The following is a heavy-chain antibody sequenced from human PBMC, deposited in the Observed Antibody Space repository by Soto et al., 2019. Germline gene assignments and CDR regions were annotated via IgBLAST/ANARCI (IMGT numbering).Heavy chain of an antibody. J-gene: IGHJ3*02. CDR2: IYYSGST. V-gene: IGHV4-59*08. CDR1: GGSISSYY. D-gene: IGHD1-26*01. Sequence: SETLSLTCTVSGGSISSYYWSWIRQPPGKGLEWIGYIYYSGSTNYNPSLKSRVTISVDTSKNQFSLKLSSVTAADTAVYYCARLSSGPWEEAFDIWGQGTMVTVSS. CDR3: ARLSSGPWEEAFDI.